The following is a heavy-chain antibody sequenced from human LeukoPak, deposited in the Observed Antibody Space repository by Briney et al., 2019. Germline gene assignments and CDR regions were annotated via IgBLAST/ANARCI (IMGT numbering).Heavy chain of an antibody. CDR2: KWYDGSNK. J-gene: IGHJ4*02. CDR1: GFSFSSYG. Sequence: GRSLRLSCAASGFSFSSYGMHWVRQAPGKGLEWVAVKWYDGSNKYYADSVKGRFTISRDNSKNTLYLQMNSLRAEDTAVYYCARDQQLVSIDYWGQGTLVTVSS. V-gene: IGHV3-33*01. D-gene: IGHD6-13*01. CDR3: ARDQQLVSIDY.